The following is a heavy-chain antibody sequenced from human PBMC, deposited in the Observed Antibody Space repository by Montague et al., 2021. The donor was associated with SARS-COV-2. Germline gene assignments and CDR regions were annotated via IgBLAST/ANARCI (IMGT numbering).Heavy chain of an antibody. D-gene: IGHD3-22*01. J-gene: IGHJ4*02. CDR1: GGSFSGHY. Sequence: SETLSLTCAVYGGSFSGHYWSWIRQPPGKGLEWIGEINHSGSTNYNPSLKSRVTISVDTSKNQFSLKLSSVTAADTAVYYCARGTKLTYYYDSSGYYPSGYWGQGTLVTVSS. CDR3: ARGTKLTYYYDSSGYYPSGY. CDR2: INHSGST. V-gene: IGHV4-34*01.